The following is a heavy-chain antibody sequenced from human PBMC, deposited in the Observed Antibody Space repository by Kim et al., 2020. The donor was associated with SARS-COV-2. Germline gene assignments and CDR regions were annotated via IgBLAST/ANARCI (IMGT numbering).Heavy chain of an antibody. D-gene: IGHD3-16*01. V-gene: IGHV3-74*01. CDR3: ASLSNGYVWDEFDY. CDR1: GFTFSSYW. Sequence: GGSLRLSCVASGFTFSSYWMHWVRQAPGKGLVWVSRVNSDGSSTSYADSVKGRFTISRDNARNTLYLQMNRLRAEETAVYYCASLSNGYVWDEFDYWGQGTLVTVSS. J-gene: IGHJ4*02. CDR2: VNSDGSST.